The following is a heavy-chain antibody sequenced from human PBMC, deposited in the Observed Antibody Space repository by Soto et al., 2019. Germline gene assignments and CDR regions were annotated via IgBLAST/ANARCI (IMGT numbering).Heavy chain of an antibody. V-gene: IGHV3-30*18. Sequence: GGSLRLSCAASGFTFSSYGMHWVRQAPGKGLEWVAVISYDGSNKYYADSVKGRFTISRDNSKNTLYLQMNSLRAEDTAVYYCAKDHAANYRSLDYWGQGTLVTVSS. J-gene: IGHJ4*02. CDR2: ISYDGSNK. CDR3: AKDHAANYRSLDY. CDR1: GFTFSSYG. D-gene: IGHD6-25*01.